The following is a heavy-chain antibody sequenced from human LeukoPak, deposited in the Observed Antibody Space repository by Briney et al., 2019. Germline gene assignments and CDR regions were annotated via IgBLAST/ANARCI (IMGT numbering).Heavy chain of an antibody. D-gene: IGHD5-18*01. CDR3: TTVDTIMV. Sequence: GGSLRLSCAASGFTFSASTMHWARQASGKGLEWVGRIRSKPNSYATAYAASVKGRFTISRDDSKNTAYLQMNSLETEDTAVYYCTTVDTIMVWGQGTLVTVSS. V-gene: IGHV3-73*01. CDR2: IRSKPNSYAT. J-gene: IGHJ4*02. CDR1: GFTFSAST.